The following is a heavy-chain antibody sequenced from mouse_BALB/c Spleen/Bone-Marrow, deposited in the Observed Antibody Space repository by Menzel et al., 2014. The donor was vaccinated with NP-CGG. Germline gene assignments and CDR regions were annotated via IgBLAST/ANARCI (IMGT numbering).Heavy chain of an antibody. Sequence: VKLMESGPGLVAPSQSLSITCTVSGFSLTGYGVNWVRQPPGKGLEWLGMIWGDGSTDYNSALKSRLSIGKDNSKSQVFLKMNSLQTDDTARYYCARDSFLITRALDYWGQGTSVTVSS. CDR1: GFSLTGYG. CDR3: ARDSFLITRALDY. V-gene: IGHV2-6-7*01. J-gene: IGHJ4*01. D-gene: IGHD2-4*01. CDR2: IWGDGST.